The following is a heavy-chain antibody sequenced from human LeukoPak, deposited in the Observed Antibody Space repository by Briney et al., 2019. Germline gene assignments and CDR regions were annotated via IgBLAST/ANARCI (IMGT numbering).Heavy chain of an antibody. CDR1: GGSISSYY. J-gene: IGHJ6*02. V-gene: IGHV3-21*01. CDR3: ARATIFGVVMGPLYGMDV. D-gene: IGHD3-3*01. CDR2: ISSSSSYI. Sequence: ETLSLTCTVSGGSISSYYWSWIRQPAGKGLEWVSSISSSSSYIYYADSVKGRFTISRDNAKNSLYLQMNSLRAEDTAVYYCARATIFGVVMGPLYGMDVWGQGTTVTVSS.